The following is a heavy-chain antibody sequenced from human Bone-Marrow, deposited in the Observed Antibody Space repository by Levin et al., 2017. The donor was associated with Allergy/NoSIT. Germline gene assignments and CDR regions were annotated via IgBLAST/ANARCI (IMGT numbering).Heavy chain of an antibody. D-gene: IGHD6-19*01. J-gene: IGHJ4*02. Sequence: SETLSLTCTVSGGSISSSSYYWGWIRQPPGKGLEWIGSIYYSGSTYYNPSLKSRVTISVDTSKNQFSLKLSSVTAADTAVYYCANGQQWLAYYWGQGTLVTVSS. CDR3: ANGQQWLAYY. CDR2: IYYSGST. V-gene: IGHV4-39*01. CDR1: GGSISSSSYY.